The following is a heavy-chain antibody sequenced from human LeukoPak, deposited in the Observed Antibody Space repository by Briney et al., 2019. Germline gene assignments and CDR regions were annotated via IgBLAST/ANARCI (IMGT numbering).Heavy chain of an antibody. CDR2: INPNSGGT. Sequence: ASVKVSCKASGYTFTGYYMHWVRQAPGQGLEWMGRINPNSGGTNYAQKFQGRVTMARDTSISTAYMELSRLRSDDTAVYYCARERRWVGAFWDRNNNFDYWGQGTLVTVSS. CDR1: GYTFTGYY. CDR3: ARERRWVGAFWDRNNNFDY. V-gene: IGHV1-2*06. J-gene: IGHJ4*02. D-gene: IGHD1-26*01.